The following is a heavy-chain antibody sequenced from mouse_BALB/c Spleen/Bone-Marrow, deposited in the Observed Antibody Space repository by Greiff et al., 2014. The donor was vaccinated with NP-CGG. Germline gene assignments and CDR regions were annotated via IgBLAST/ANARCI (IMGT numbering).Heavy chain of an antibody. CDR2: ISSGGST. D-gene: IGHD2-3*01. CDR1: GFTFSSYA. Sequence: EVMLVESGGGLVKPGGSLKLSCAASGFTFSSYAMSWVRQTPEKRLEWVASISSGGSTYYQDSVKGGFTISRDNSRNILYLQMSSLRSEDTAMHYCARDVDGWYYFDYWGQGTTLTVSS. J-gene: IGHJ2*01. V-gene: IGHV5-6-5*01. CDR3: ARDVDGWYYFDY.